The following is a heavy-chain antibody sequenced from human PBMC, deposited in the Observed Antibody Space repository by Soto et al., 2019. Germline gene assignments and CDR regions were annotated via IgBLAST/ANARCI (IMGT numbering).Heavy chain of an antibody. V-gene: IGHV4-34*01. J-gene: IGHJ4*02. D-gene: IGHD3-9*01. CDR1: GGSFSGYY. CDR3: ARARRYSNDY. CDR2: INHSGST. Sequence: SSETLSLTCAVYGGSFSGYYWSWIRQPPGKGLEWIGEINHSGSTNYNPSLKSRVTISVDTSKNQFSLKLSSVTAADTAVYYCARARRYSNDYWGQGTLVTVSS.